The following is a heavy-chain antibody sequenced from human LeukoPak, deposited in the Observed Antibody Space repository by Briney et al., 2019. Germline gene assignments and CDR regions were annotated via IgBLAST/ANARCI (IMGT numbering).Heavy chain of an antibody. V-gene: IGHV3-21*01. CDR3: ARDALAAGYRLEWYYFDY. CDR2: ISSSSSYI. D-gene: IGHD2-2*01. CDR1: GFTFSTYT. J-gene: IGHJ4*02. Sequence: GGSLRLSCAASGFTFSTYTMNWVRQAPGKGLEWDSSISSSSSYIYYADSVKGRFTISRDNAKNSLYLQMNSLRAEDTAVYYCARDALAAGYRLEWYYFDYWGQGTLVTVSS.